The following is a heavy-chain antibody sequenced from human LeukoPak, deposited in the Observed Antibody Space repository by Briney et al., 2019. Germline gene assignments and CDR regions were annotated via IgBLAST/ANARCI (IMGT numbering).Heavy chain of an antibody. CDR2: IDANGST. CDR3: AKEGSGDSDY. D-gene: IGHD2-21*02. V-gene: IGHV4-4*07. CDR1: GVSISPYY. Sequence: SETLSLTCTVSGVSISPYYWTWIRQPAGKGLEWIGRIDANGSTNYNPSLKSRVTISVDTSKNQFSLRLTSVTAADTAVYFCAKEGSGDSDYWGQGTLVTVSS. J-gene: IGHJ4*02.